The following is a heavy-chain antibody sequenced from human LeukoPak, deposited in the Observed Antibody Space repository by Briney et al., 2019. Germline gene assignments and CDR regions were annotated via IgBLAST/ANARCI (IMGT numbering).Heavy chain of an antibody. CDR2: ISSSSSTI. J-gene: IGHJ4*02. D-gene: IGHD3-9*01. V-gene: IGHV3-48*02. CDR3: ARSLTPGGDY. Sequence: GGSLRLSCAASGFTFSSYAMSWVRQAPGKGLEWVSAISSSSSTIYYADSVKGRFTISRDNAKNSLYLQMNSLRDEDTAVYYCARSLTPGGDYWGQGTLVTVSS. CDR1: GFTFSSYA.